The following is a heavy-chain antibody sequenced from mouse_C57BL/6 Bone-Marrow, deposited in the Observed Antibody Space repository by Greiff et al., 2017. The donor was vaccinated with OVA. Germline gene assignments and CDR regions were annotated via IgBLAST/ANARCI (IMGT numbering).Heavy chain of an antibody. Sequence: VQLQQPGAELVKPGASVKLSCKASGYTFTSYWITWVKQRPGQGLEWIGDIYPGSGSTNYNEKFKSKATLTVDTSSSTAYMPLSSLTYESSAVYYGARRGYYYGNFAWFAYWGQGTLVTVSA. CDR1: GYTFTSYW. CDR2: IYPGSGST. CDR3: ARRGYYYGNFAWFAY. V-gene: IGHV1-55*01. J-gene: IGHJ3*01. D-gene: IGHD2-1*01.